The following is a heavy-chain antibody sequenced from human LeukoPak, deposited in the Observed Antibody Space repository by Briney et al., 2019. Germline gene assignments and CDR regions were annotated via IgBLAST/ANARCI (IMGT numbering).Heavy chain of an antibody. CDR1: GGSISSGDYY. Sequence: SETLSLTCTVSGGSISSGDYYWSWIRQPPGKGLEWIGYIYYSGSTCYNPSLKSRVTISVDTSKNQFSLKLSSVTAADTAVYYCARRIDTVLDYWGQGTLVTVSS. D-gene: IGHD2-8*02. CDR2: IYYSGST. V-gene: IGHV4-30-4*08. J-gene: IGHJ4*02. CDR3: ARRIDTVLDY.